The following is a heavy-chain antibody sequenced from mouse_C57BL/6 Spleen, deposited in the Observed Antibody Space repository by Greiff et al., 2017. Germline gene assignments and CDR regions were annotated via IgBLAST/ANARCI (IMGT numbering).Heavy chain of an antibody. D-gene: IGHD2-1*01. J-gene: IGHJ3*01. CDR2: ISYSGST. CDR3: ARAGYGNPCAY. Sequence: EVQLKESGPGMVKPSQSLSLTCTVTGYSITSGYDWHWIRHFPGNKLEWMGYISYSGSTNYNPSLKSRISITHDTSKNHFFLKLNAVTTEDTATYYCARAGYGNPCAYWGKGTLVTVSA. CDR1: GYSITSGYD. V-gene: IGHV3-1*01.